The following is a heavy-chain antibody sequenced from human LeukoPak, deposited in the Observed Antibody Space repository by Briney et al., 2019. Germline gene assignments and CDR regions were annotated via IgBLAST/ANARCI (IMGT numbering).Heavy chain of an antibody. D-gene: IGHD3-10*01. CDR2: ISSSGSNI. V-gene: IGHV3-48*03. CDR1: GFTFSSYE. Sequence: GGSLRLSCAASGFTFSSYEMNWVRQAPGKGLEWVSYISSSGSNIDYADSVKGRFTISRDNAKNSLYLQMNSLRAEDTAVYYCARDWGYDSGTYCVYWGQGTLVTVSS. J-gene: IGHJ4*02. CDR3: ARDWGYDSGTYCVY.